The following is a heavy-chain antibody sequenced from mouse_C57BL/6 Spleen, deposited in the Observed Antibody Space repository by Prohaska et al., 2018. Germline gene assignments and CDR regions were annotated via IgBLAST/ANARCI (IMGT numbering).Heavy chain of an antibody. CDR2: IYTGDGET. CDR1: GYAFSSYW. D-gene: IGHD2-3*01. V-gene: IGHV1-80*01. Sequence: QVQLQQSGAELVKPGASVKISCKASGYAFSSYWMNWVKQRPGKGLEWIGQIYTGDGETNYNGKFKGKATLTADKSSSTAYMQLSSLTSEDSAVYFCARSGDGYYFDYWGQGTTLTVSS. J-gene: IGHJ2*01. CDR3: ARSGDGYYFDY.